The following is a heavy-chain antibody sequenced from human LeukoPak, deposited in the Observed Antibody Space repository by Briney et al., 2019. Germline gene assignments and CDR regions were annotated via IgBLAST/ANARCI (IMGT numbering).Heavy chain of an antibody. CDR2: MNPNSGNT. D-gene: IGHD6-13*01. CDR1: GYTFTSYD. Sequence: ASVKVSCKASGYTFTSYDINWVRQATGQGLEWMGWMNPNSGNTGYAQKFQGRVTMTRNTSISTAYMELSSLRSEDTAVYYCARVPSSSRRYWINWYFDLWGRGTLVTVSS. V-gene: IGHV1-8*01. CDR3: ARVPSSSRRYWINWYFDL. J-gene: IGHJ2*01.